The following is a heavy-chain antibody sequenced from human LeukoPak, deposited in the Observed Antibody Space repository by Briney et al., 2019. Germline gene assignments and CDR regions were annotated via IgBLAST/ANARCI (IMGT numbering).Heavy chain of an antibody. D-gene: IGHD1-26*01. CDR1: GYTFTGYY. CDR2: INPNSGGT. V-gene: IGHV1-2*06. CDR3: ARPSSGSYYVSFDY. J-gene: IGHJ4*02. Sequence: ASVKVSCKASGYTFTGYYMHWVRQAPGQGLEWMGRINPNSGGTNYAQKFQGRVTMTRDTPISTAYMELSRLRSDDTAVYYCARPSSGSYYVSFDYWGQGTLVTVSS.